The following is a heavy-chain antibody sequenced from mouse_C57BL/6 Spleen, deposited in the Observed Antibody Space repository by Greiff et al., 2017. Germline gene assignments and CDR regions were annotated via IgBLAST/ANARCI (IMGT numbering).Heavy chain of an antibody. Sequence: QVQLQQPGAELVRPGSSVKLSCKASGYTFTSYWMHWVKQRPLPGLEWIGNIDPSDSETHYNQKFKDKATLTVDKSSSTAYMQLSSLTSEDSAVYYCARSWIRRGYAMDYWGQGTSVTVSS. CDR3: ARSWIRRGYAMDY. CDR1: GYTFTSYW. D-gene: IGHD2-2*01. J-gene: IGHJ4*01. V-gene: IGHV1-52*01. CDR2: IDPSDSET.